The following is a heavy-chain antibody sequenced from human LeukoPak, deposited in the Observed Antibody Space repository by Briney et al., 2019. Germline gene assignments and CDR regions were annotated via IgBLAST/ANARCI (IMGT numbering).Heavy chain of an antibody. J-gene: IGHJ4*02. Sequence: GGSLRLSCAASGFTFSSYSMNWVRQAPGKGLEWVSSISSSSSYIYYADSVKGRFTISRDNAKNSLYLQMNSLRVGDTAVYYCVRDGWGRTPYDSWGQGTLVTVSS. V-gene: IGHV3-21*01. CDR1: GFTFSSYS. D-gene: IGHD4-23*01. CDR2: ISSSSSYI. CDR3: VRDGWGRTPYDS.